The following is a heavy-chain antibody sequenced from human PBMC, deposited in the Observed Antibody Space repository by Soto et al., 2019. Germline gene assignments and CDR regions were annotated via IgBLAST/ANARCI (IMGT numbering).Heavy chain of an antibody. CDR3: AGGRGYSYGRKFDY. J-gene: IGHJ4*02. CDR1: GFTFSSFA. Sequence: EVQLLESGGGLVQPGGSLRLSCAASGFTFSSFAMSWVRQAPGKGLEWVSAISGSGGSTYYADSVKGRFTIYRDNSKNTLYLQMNSLRAEDTAVYYCAGGRGYSYGRKFDYGGQGTLVTVSS. V-gene: IGHV3-23*01. D-gene: IGHD5-18*01. CDR2: ISGSGGST.